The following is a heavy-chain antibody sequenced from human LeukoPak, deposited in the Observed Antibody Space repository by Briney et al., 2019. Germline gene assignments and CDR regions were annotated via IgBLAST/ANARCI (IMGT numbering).Heavy chain of an antibody. J-gene: IGHJ4*02. Sequence: GGSLRLSCAASGLPVGSIYMAWVRQAPGKGLEWVSAIYSGGSTYYADSVKGRLTISRDNSKNAVYLQMNSLRAEDTAVYYCARDRGGYSYGPSPMWVWGQGTLVTVSS. CDR2: IYSGGST. CDR1: GLPVGSIY. CDR3: ARDRGGYSYGPSPMWV. D-gene: IGHD5-18*01. V-gene: IGHV3-53*01.